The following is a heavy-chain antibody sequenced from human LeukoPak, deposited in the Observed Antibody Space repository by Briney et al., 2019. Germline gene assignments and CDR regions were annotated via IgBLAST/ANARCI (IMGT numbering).Heavy chain of an antibody. CDR3: ARVYYDSSGYNPYMY. D-gene: IGHD3-22*01. CDR2: IKEDGSGK. Sequence: PGGSLRLSCAASGFTFSSYWMSWVRQAPGKELEWVANIKEDGSGKQYADSVKGRFTISRDNAKNSLYLQMNSLRAEDTAVYYCARVYYDSSGYNPYMYWGQGTLVTVSS. J-gene: IGHJ4*02. CDR1: GFTFSSYW. V-gene: IGHV3-7*01.